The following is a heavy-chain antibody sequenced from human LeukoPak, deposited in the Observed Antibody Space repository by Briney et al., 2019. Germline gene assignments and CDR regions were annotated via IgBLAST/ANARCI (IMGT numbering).Heavy chain of an antibody. CDR1: GFSITTGYF. CDR3: ARGGGSSSWSPIDY. J-gene: IGHJ4*02. Sequence: SETLSLTCAVSGFSITTGYFWGWIRQPPGKGLDWIGGIYHTGETHYNPSLKSRVTISVDTSKNEFPLKVNSVTAADTAVYYCARGGGSSSWSPIDYWGQGTLVTVSS. CDR2: IYHTGET. V-gene: IGHV4-38-2*01. D-gene: IGHD6-13*01.